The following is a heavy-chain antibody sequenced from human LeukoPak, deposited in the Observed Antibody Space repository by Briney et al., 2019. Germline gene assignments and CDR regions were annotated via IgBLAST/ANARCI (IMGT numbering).Heavy chain of an antibody. Sequence: ASVKVSCKTSGYIFIDYQLNWVRQAPGEGLEWMAWINPNGGGTKYAQKFQDRLTMTWDTSISTAYMELNTLTSDDTAVYYCARGDSGPGEYWGQGTLVTVSS. CDR3: ARGDSGPGEY. V-gene: IGHV1-2*02. J-gene: IGHJ4*02. CDR1: GYIFIDYQ. CDR2: INPNGGGT. D-gene: IGHD2/OR15-2a*01.